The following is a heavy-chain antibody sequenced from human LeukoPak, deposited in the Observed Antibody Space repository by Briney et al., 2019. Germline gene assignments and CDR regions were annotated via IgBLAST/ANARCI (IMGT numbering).Heavy chain of an antibody. CDR3: ARGTMIVVVTSPFDY. CDR1: GFTFSSYG. V-gene: IGHV3-30*02. Sequence: PGGSLRLSCAASGFTFSSYGMHWVRQAPGKGLEWVAFIRYDGSNKYYADSVKGRFTISRDNSKNTLYLQMNSLRAEDTAVYYCARGTMIVVVTSPFDYWGLGTLVTVSS. CDR2: IRYDGSNK. D-gene: IGHD3-22*01. J-gene: IGHJ4*02.